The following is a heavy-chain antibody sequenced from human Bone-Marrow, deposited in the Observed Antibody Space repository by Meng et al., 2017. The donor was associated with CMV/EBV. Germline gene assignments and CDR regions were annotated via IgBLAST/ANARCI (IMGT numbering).Heavy chain of an antibody. Sequence: ASVKVSCKASGYTFTSYYMHWVRQAPGQGLEWMGIINPSGGSTSYAQKFQGRVTMTRDTSTSTVYMELSSLRSEDTAVYYCATDRKQLVGYYYYGMDVWCQGTTVTVSS. V-gene: IGHV1-46*01. CDR1: GYTFTSYY. D-gene: IGHD6-6*01. CDR2: INPSGGST. J-gene: IGHJ6*02. CDR3: ATDRKQLVGYYYYGMDV.